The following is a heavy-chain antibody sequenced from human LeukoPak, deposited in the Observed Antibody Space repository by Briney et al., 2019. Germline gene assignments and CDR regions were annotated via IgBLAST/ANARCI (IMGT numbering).Heavy chain of an antibody. V-gene: IGHV3-66*01. CDR3: ARYGSGTKIDY. CDR1: GFTFSSNY. CDR2: IYSGGST. Sequence: GGSLRLSCAASGFTFSSNYMSWVRQAPGKGVEGGAVIYSGGSTYYSDSVTGRVTISRDNSKNTLYLQMNSLRAEDTAVYYCARYGSGTKIDYWGQGTLVTVSS. D-gene: IGHD3-10*01. J-gene: IGHJ4*02.